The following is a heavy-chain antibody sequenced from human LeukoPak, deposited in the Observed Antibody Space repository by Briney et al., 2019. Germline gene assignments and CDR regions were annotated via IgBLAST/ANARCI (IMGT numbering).Heavy chain of an antibody. D-gene: IGHD3-22*01. CDR3: ARDPYYYDSSGYY. J-gene: IGHJ4*02. CDR2: IYHSGST. V-gene: IGHV4-38-2*02. Sequence: PSETLSLTCTVSGYSISSGYYWGWIRQPPGQGLEWIGSIYHSGSTYYNPSLKSRVTISVDTSKNQFSLKLSSVTAADTAVYYCARDPYYYDSSGYYWGQGTLVTVSS. CDR1: GYSISSGYY.